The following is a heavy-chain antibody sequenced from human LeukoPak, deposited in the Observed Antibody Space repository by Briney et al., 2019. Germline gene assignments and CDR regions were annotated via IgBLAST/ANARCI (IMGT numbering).Heavy chain of an antibody. V-gene: IGHV4-59*01. CDR3: ARDSRRGDFDY. J-gene: IGHJ4*02. CDR1: GGSISSYY. CDR2: IYYSGST. Sequence: SETLSLTCTVSGGSISSYYWSWIRQPPGKGLEWIGYIYYSGSTNYNPSLKSRVTTSVDTSKNQFSLKLSSVTAADTAVYYCARDSRRGDFDYWGQGTLVTVSS. D-gene: IGHD3-10*01.